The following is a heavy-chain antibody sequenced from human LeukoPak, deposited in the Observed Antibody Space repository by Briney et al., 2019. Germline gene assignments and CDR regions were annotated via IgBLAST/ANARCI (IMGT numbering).Heavy chain of an antibody. CDR3: AREVGIRGHFDY. CDR2: MNPNSGNT. J-gene: IGHJ4*02. Sequence: ASVKVSCKASGYTFTIYDINWVRQATGQGLEWMGWMNPNSGNTGYAQKFQGRVTMTRNTSISTAYMELSSLRSEDTAVYYCAREVGIRGHFDYWGRGTPVTVSS. V-gene: IGHV1-8*01. D-gene: IGHD1-26*01. CDR1: GYTFTIYD.